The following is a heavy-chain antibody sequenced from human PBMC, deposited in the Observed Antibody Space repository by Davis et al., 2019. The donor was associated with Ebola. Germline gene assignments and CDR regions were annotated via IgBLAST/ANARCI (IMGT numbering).Heavy chain of an antibody. CDR3: ARDCTNGVCYHGYYYYYGMDV. V-gene: IGHV1-18*01. D-gene: IGHD2-8*01. CDR2: ISAYNGNT. J-gene: IGHJ6*02. Sequence: ASVKVSCKASGYTFTSYGISWVRQAPGQGLEWMGWISAYNGNTNYAQKLQGRVTMTTDTSTSTAYMELRSLRSDDTAVYYCARDCTNGVCYHGYYYYYGMDVWGQGTTVTVSS. CDR1: GYTFTSYG.